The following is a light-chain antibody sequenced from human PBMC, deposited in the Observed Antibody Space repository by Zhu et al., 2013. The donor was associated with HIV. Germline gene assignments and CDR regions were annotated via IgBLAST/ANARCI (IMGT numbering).Light chain of an antibody. V-gene: IGLV2-14*02. CDR1: SSDVGIYNL. CDR2: EVS. J-gene: IGLJ2*01. CDR3: AVWDDSLNAVL. Sequence: QSALTQPASVSGSPGQSITISCTGTSSDVGIYNLVSWYQHHPGKAPKLMIYEVSKRPSGVFNRFSGSKSGNTASLAISGLQSEDVADYYCAVWDDSLNAVLFGGGTKLTVL.